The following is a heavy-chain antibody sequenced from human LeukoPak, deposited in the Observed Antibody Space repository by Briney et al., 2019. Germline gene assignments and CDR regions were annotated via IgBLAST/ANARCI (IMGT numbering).Heavy chain of an antibody. CDR1: GGSISSGDYY. CDR3: AGHTMIDYRTAFDI. V-gene: IGHV4-30-4*01. D-gene: IGHD3-22*01. J-gene: IGHJ3*02. Sequence: SQTLSLTCTVSGGSISSGDYYWSWIRQPPGKGLEWIGYIYYSGSTYYNPSLKSRVTISVDTSKNQFSLELSSVTAADTAVYYCAGHTMIDYRTAFDIWGQGTMVTVSS. CDR2: IYYSGST.